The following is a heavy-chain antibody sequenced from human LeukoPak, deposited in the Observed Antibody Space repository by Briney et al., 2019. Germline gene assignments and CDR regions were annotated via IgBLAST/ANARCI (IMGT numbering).Heavy chain of an antibody. V-gene: IGHV3-48*02. CDR2: ISSSGSSI. J-gene: IGHJ4*02. CDR1: GFTFGTYS. CDR3: ASGRGQVGATDF. Sequence: PGGSLRLSCTGSGFTFGTYSMNCVRQAPGKGLEWFSYISSSGSSIYYADSVRGRFTISRDNAKNSLYLQMNSLRDDDTAVYYCASGRGQVGATDFWGQGTLVTVSS. D-gene: IGHD1-26*01.